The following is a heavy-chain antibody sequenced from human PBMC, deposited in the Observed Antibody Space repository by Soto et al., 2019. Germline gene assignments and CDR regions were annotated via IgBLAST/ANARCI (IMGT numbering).Heavy chain of an antibody. CDR2: INNNSGRK. CDR1: GFSFSSST. J-gene: IGHJ4*01. Sequence: GGCLRLSCAASGFSFSSSTMNWVRQAPGKGLEWVSSINNNSGRKYYADSVKGRFTLSRDNSKNTLFLQMNSLKAEDTAVYFGAKDGDYEYIDYWGQGTPVTVSS. CDR3: AKDGDYEYIDY. V-gene: IGHV3-23*01. D-gene: IGHD3-22*01.